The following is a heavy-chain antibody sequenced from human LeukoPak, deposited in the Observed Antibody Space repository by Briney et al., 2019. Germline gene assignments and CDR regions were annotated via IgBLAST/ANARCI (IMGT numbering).Heavy chain of an antibody. CDR1: GFTFSSYS. CDR3: ARGDVGYSYGASYAFDI. J-gene: IGHJ3*02. Sequence: GGSLRLSCAAPGFTFSSYSMNWVRQAPGKGLEWVSSISSSSSYIYYADSVKGRFTISRDNAKNSLYLQMNSLRAEDTAVYYCARGDVGYSYGASYAFDIWGQGTMVTVSS. D-gene: IGHD5-18*01. V-gene: IGHV3-21*04. CDR2: ISSSSSYI.